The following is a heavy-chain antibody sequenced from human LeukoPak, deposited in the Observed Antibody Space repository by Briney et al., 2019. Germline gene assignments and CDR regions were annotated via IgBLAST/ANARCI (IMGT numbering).Heavy chain of an antibody. CDR2: FHYSGST. V-gene: IGHV4-59*02. J-gene: IGHJ4*02. CDR1: GASVSNYY. CDR3: ARHHDGGPKLRLDF. Sequence: PSETLSLTCRVSGASVSNYYWSWIRQSPGKGLEWIGFFHYSGSTNYNPSHNSRVTTSIDTSMNQLSLTLVSVTAADTAVYFCARHHDGGPKLRLDFWGLGVLVTVSS. D-gene: IGHD2-15*01.